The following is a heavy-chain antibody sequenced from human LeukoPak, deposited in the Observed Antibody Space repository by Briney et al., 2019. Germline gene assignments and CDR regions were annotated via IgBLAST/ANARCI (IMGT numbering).Heavy chain of an antibody. Sequence: GGSLRLSCAASGFTFSDYFMTWIRQAPGKGLEWVSYISSSGTTTYYADSVKGRSTISRDNAKNSLYLQVNSPRAEDTAVYYCARGGHCSSSSCYLGAFDIWGQGTMVTVSS. V-gene: IGHV3-11*04. CDR1: GFTFSDYF. D-gene: IGHD2-2*01. CDR3: ARGGHCSSSSCYLGAFDI. J-gene: IGHJ3*02. CDR2: ISSSGTTT.